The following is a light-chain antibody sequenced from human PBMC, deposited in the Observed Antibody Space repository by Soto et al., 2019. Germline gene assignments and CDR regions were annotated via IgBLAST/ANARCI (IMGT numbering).Light chain of an antibody. J-gene: IGLJ2*01. CDR1: SSNIGSNS. Sequence: QSVLTQPPSASGTPGQRVTISCSGSSSNIGSNSVNWYQQLPGTAPKLLIYSYNQRPSGVPERFSGSKSGTSASLAISGLQSEDEADYYCAAWDDSLNGPVFGGGTKLTVL. CDR3: AAWDDSLNGPV. CDR2: SYN. V-gene: IGLV1-44*01.